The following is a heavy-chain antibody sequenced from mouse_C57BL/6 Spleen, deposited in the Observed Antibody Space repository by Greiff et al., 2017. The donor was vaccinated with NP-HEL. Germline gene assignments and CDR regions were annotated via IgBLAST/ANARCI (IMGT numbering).Heavy chain of an antibody. V-gene: IGHV1-26*01. J-gene: IGHJ4*01. D-gene: IGHD1-2*01. Sequence: VQLQQSGPELVKPGASVKISCKASGYTFTDYYMNWVKQSHGKSLEWIGDINPNNGGTSYNQKFKGKATLTVDKSSSTAYMGLRSLTSEDSAVYYCASGGYGYAMDYWGQGTSVTVSS. CDR1: GYTFTDYY. CDR3: ASGGYGYAMDY. CDR2: INPNNGGT.